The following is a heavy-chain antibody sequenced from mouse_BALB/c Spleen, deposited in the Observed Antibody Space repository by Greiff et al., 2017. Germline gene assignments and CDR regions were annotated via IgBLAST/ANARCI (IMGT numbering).Heavy chain of an antibody. J-gene: IGHJ4*01. CDR1: GFSLTSYD. CDR2: IWTGGGT. Sequence: QVQLQQSGPGLVAPSQSLSITCTVSGFSLTSYDISWIRQPPGKGLEWLGVIWTGGGTNYNSAFMSRLSISKDNSKSQVFLKMNSLQTDDTAIYYCVRGGYYYAMDYWGQGTSVTVSS. V-gene: IGHV2-9-2*01. CDR3: VRGGYYYAMDY. D-gene: IGHD2-2*01.